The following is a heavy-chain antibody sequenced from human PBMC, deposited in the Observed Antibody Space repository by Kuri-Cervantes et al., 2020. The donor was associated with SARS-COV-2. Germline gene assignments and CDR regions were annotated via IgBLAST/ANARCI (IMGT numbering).Heavy chain of an antibody. CDR2: ISSSSSYI. CDR1: GFTFSSNS. D-gene: IGHD2-2*02. Sequence: GGSLRLSCAASGFTFSSNSMNWVRQAPGKGLEWVSSISSSSSYIYYADSVEGRFTISRDNSKNTLYLQMNSLRAEDTAVYYCAKGEYQPLYGGISGYYYGMDVWGQGTTVTVSS. V-gene: IGHV3-21*04. CDR3: AKGEYQPLYGGISGYYYGMDV. J-gene: IGHJ6*02.